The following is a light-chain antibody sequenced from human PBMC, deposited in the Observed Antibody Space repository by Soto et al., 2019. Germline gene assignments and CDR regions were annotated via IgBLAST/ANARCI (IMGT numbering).Light chain of an antibody. V-gene: IGKV3-20*01. J-gene: IGKJ3*01. CDR3: QQYGSSRFT. CDR1: QSVSSSY. Sequence: EIVLTQSPGTLSLSPGERATLSCRASQSVSSSYLAWYQQKPGQAPRLLIYGASSRATGIPDRFSGSGSGTDFTLTISSLEIEDFAVYYCQQYGSSRFTFGPGTKVDIK. CDR2: GAS.